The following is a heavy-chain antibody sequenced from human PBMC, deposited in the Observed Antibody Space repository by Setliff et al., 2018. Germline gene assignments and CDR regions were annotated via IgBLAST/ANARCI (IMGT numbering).Heavy chain of an antibody. V-gene: IGHV1-3*03. Sequence: ASVKVSCKASGNRFTDYFLHWVRQAPVQGLEWMGWINAGNGDTKYSQDFQGIVTITRATSASTAYMDLSSLRSDDMAVYYCARGRPTANPYYYYYLDVWGKGTTVTVSS. CDR2: INAGNGDT. CDR3: ARGRPTANPYYYYYLDV. CDR1: GNRFTDYF. J-gene: IGHJ6*03. D-gene: IGHD4-4*01.